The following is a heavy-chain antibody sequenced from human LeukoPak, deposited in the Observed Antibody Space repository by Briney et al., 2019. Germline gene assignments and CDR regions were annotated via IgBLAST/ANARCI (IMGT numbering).Heavy chain of an antibody. D-gene: IGHD5/OR15-5a*01. CDR2: IKTDGSEK. V-gene: IGHV3-7*01. Sequence: GGSLRLSCAASGFILSNHWISWVRQAPGKGLEWVANIKTDGSEKYYVDSVKGRFTISRDNPKHSLYLQMNSLRAEDTAIYYCARDVSVSGMDVWGQGTTVTVSS. CDR3: ARDVSVSGMDV. CDR1: GFILSNHW. J-gene: IGHJ6*02.